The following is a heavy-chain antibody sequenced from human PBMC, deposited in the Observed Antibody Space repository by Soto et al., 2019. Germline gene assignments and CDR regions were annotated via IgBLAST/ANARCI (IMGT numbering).Heavy chain of an antibody. D-gene: IGHD1-26*01. J-gene: IGHJ5*02. CDR2: IYPGDSDT. Sequence: GQSLKISCKGSGYSFTSYWIGWVRQMPGKGLEWMGIIYPGDSDTRYSPSFQGQVTISADKSISTAYLQWSSLKASDTAMYYCARAWELSEGSVGFDPWGQGTLVTVSS. CDR3: ARAWELSEGSVGFDP. V-gene: IGHV5-51*01. CDR1: GYSFTSYW.